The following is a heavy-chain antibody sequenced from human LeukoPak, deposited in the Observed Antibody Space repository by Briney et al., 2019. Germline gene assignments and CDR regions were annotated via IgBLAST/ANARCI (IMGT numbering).Heavy chain of an antibody. CDR3: ARGCYDFWSGYWVGPNYYYYMDV. V-gene: IGHV4-61*09. CDR2: IYTSGST. CDR1: GGSISSGSYY. Sequence: SETLSLTCTVSGGSISSGSYYWSWIRQPAGKGLEWIGHIYTSGSTNYNPSLKSRVTISVDTSKNQFSLKLSSVTAADTAVYYCARGCYDFWSGYWVGPNYYYYMDVWGKGTTVTVSS. J-gene: IGHJ6*03. D-gene: IGHD3-3*01.